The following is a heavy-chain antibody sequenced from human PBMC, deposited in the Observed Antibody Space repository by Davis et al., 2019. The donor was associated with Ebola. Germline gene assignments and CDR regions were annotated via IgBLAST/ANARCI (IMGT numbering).Heavy chain of an antibody. Sequence: GESLKISCAASGFTVSSNYMSWVRQAPGKGLEWVSVIYSGGSTYYADSVKGRFTISRDNSKNTLYLQMNSLRAEDTAAYYCARTYGDSHYWGQGTLVTVSS. D-gene: IGHD4-17*01. CDR3: ARTYGDSHY. V-gene: IGHV3-53*01. CDR2: IYSGGST. CDR1: GFTVSSNY. J-gene: IGHJ4*02.